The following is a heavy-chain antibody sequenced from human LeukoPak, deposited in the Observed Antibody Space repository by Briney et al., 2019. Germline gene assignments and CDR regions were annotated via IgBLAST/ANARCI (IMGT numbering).Heavy chain of an antibody. CDR2: LRSKSYGGTP. Sequence: GRSLRLSCTASGFTFDDFAMSWFRQAPGKGLEWVGLLRSKSYGGTPEYAASVKGRFTISKDDSKNIAHLQMHSLKIEDTAVYYCSRGGSGWHSDWFDPWGQGTLVIVSS. D-gene: IGHD6-19*01. CDR1: GFTFDDFA. J-gene: IGHJ5*02. CDR3: SRGGSGWHSDWFDP. V-gene: IGHV3-49*03.